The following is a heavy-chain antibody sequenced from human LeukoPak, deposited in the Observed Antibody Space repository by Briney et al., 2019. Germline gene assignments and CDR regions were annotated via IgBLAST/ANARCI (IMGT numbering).Heavy chain of an antibody. CDR3: SRGIAAAGSYYYYYYMDV. J-gene: IGHJ6*03. D-gene: IGHD6-13*01. CDR1: GYTFTSYD. CDR2: MNPNSGNT. V-gene: IGHV1-8*01. Sequence: GASVKVSCKASGYTFTSYDINWVRQATGQGLEWMGWMNPNSGNTGYAQKFQGRVTMTRNTSISTAYMELSSLRSEDTAVYYCSRGIAAAGSYYYYYYMDVWGKGTTVTISS.